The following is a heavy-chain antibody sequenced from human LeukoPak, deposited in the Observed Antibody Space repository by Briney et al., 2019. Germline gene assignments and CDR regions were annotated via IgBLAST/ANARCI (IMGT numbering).Heavy chain of an antibody. CDR3: AKEGAYPIITYDS. CDR2: IKGDGHEK. Sequence: GGSLRLSCADSGFSFSRYWMNWVRQAPGKGLEWVANIKGDGHEKNYVDSVKGRFSISRDNARNSLYLQMDSLRAEDTAVYYCAKEGAYPIITYDSWGQGALVTVSS. CDR1: GFSFSRYW. J-gene: IGHJ5*01. D-gene: IGHD3-10*01. V-gene: IGHV3-7*01.